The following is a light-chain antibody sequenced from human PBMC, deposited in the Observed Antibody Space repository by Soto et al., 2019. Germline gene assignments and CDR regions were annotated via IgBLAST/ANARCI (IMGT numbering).Light chain of an antibody. V-gene: IGKV1-27*01. CDR2: AAF. CDR3: QNYNSAPL. J-gene: IGKJ4*01. Sequence: DIQMTQSPSSLSASVGDRVTITCRASPGISNSLAWYQQKPGKAPYLLIFAAFTLRSGVPSRFSGSRSGTDFTLTISSLQPEDVETYYCQNYNSAPLFDGGTKVEIK. CDR1: PGISNS.